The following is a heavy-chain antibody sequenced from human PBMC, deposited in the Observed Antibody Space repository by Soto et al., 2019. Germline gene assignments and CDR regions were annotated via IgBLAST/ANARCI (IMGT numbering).Heavy chain of an antibody. Sequence: GGSLRLSCAASGFTFSSYAMSWVRQAPGKGLEWVSAISGSGGSTYYADSVKGRFTISRDNSKNTLYVQMNSLRAEDTAVYYCAKAAQGSYSSSPVFDYWGQGTLVTVSS. V-gene: IGHV3-23*01. CDR1: GFTFSSYA. CDR3: AKAAQGSYSSSPVFDY. CDR2: ISGSGGST. D-gene: IGHD6-6*01. J-gene: IGHJ4*02.